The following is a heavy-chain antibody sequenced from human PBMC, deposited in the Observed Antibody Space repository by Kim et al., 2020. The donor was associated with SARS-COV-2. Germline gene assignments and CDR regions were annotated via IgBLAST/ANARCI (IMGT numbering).Heavy chain of an antibody. CDR1: GYSFTSYW. J-gene: IGHJ3*02. Sequence: GESLKISCKGSGYSFTSYWIGWVRQMPGKGLEWMGIIYPGDSDTRYSPSFQGQVTISADKSISTAYLQWSSLKASDTAMYYCARTCTSCYTGDAFDIWGQGTMVTVSS. V-gene: IGHV5-51*01. CDR3: ARTCTSCYTGDAFDI. CDR2: IYPGDSDT. D-gene: IGHD2-2*02.